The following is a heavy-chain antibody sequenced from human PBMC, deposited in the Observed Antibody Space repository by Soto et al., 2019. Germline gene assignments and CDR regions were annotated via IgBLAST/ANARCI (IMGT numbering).Heavy chain of an antibody. CDR2: ISSRSDI. D-gene: IGHD2-2*02. CDR1: GFTFSTYS. V-gene: IGHV3-21*01. CDR3: AREYTAWPLAYGLDV. Sequence: GGSLRLSCVGSGFTFSTYSINWVRQAPGKGLEWVSSISSRSDIYYADSVKGRFTISRDNAKNSLSLQMNSLRAEDTAVYYCAREYTAWPLAYGLDVWGQGTTVTVSS. J-gene: IGHJ6*02.